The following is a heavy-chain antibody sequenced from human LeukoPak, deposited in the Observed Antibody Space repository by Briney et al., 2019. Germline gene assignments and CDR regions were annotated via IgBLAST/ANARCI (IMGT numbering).Heavy chain of an antibody. CDR3: ARDPEWERYYLDY. CDR1: GFTFSSYA. J-gene: IGHJ4*02. D-gene: IGHD1-26*01. V-gene: IGHV3-30-3*01. Sequence: GGSLRLSCAASGFTFSSYAMHWVRQAPGKGLEWVAVISYDGSNKYYADSVKGRFTISRDNSKNTLYLQMNSLRAEDTAVYYCARDPEWERYYLDYWGQGTLVTVSS. CDR2: ISYDGSNK.